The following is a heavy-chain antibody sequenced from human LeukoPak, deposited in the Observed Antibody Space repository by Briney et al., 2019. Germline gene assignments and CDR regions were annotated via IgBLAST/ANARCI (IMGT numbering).Heavy chain of an antibody. V-gene: IGHV3-23*01. J-gene: IGHJ5*02. CDR3: VKDGPITGIYLCA. CDR2: ISNADAYT. Sequence: GGSLRLSCAASGFTLSTYHMNRVRQAPGKGLEWVSVISNADAYTSYTGSVKGRFTISRDNSKDTLYLQMNDLRAEDTAVYYCVKDGPITGIYLCAWGQGTLVTVSS. CDR1: GFTLSTYH. D-gene: IGHD1-1*01.